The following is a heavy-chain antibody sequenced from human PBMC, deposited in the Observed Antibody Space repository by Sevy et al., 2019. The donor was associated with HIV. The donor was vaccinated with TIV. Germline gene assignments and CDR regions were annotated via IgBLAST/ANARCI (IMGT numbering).Heavy chain of an antibody. CDR3: ARVTGYYYYYMDV. CDR2: IYYSGST. V-gene: IGHV4-59*01. Sequence: SETLSLTCTVSGGSISSYYWSWIRQPPGKGLEWIGYIYYSGSTNYNPSLKSRVTISVDTSKNQFSLKLSSVTAADTAVYYCARVTGYYYYYMDVWGKGTTVTVSS. J-gene: IGHJ6*03. CDR1: GGSISSYY. D-gene: IGHD3-9*01.